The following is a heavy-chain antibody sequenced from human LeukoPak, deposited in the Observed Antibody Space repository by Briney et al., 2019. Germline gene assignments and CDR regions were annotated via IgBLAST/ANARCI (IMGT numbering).Heavy chain of an antibody. CDR1: GGSFSGYY. CDR2: INHSGST. CDR3: ARAGYYYYGMDV. J-gene: IGHJ6*02. V-gene: IGHV4-34*01. Sequence: SETLSLTCAVYGGSFSGYYWSWIRQSPGKGLEWIGEINHSGSTNQNPSLKSRVTISIDTSKNQFSLKLSSVTAADTAVYYCARAGYYYYGMDVWGQGTTVTVSS.